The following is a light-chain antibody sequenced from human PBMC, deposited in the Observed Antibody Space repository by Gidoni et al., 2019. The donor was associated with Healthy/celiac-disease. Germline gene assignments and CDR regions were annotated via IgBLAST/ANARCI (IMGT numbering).Light chain of an antibody. Sequence: DIQMTQSPSSLSASVVDRVTITCRASQTISNWLDWYQQKPGKAPKLLIYKASYLESGVPSRFSGRGSGTEFTLTISSLQPDDFATYYCQRYYTSSPYTFGQGTKLEIK. J-gene: IGKJ2*01. CDR2: KAS. V-gene: IGKV1-5*03. CDR3: QRYYTSSPYT. CDR1: QTISNW.